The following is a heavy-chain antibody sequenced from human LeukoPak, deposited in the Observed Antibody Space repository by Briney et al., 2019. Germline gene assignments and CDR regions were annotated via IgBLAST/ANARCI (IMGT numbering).Heavy chain of an antibody. CDR2: ISGSGGST. V-gene: IGHV3-23*01. Sequence: SGGSLRLSCAASGFTFSSYAMSWVRQAPGKGLEWVSAISGSGGSTYYADSVKGRFTISRDNSKNTLYLQMNSLGAEDTAVYYCAKVLYYYDSSGYDDAFDIWGQGTMVTVSS. D-gene: IGHD3-22*01. CDR1: GFTFSSYA. CDR3: AKVLYYYDSSGYDDAFDI. J-gene: IGHJ3*02.